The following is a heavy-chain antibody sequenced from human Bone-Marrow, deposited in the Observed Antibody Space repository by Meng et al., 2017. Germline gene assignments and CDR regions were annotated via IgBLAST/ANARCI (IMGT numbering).Heavy chain of an antibody. Sequence: SDTLSLTCTVSGGSISSGSYYWSWIRQPAGKGLEWIGRIYTSGSTNYNPSLKSRVTISVDTSKNQFSLKLSSVTAADTAVYYCARHIHYYDSSGYYYDAFDIWGQGTMVTVSS. CDR3: ARHIHYYDSSGYYYDAFDI. J-gene: IGHJ3*02. D-gene: IGHD3-22*01. CDR1: GGSISSGSYY. V-gene: IGHV4-61*02. CDR2: IYTSGST.